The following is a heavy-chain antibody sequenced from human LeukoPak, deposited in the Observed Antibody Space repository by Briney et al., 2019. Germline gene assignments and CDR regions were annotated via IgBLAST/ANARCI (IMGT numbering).Heavy chain of an antibody. CDR2: IYPGNSDT. CDR1: GYGFTSYW. J-gene: IGHJ6*02. D-gene: IGHD3-3*01. V-gene: IGHV5-51*01. CDR3: ARAGADFWSGYYYYYYGMDV. Sequence: GVSLQISCKGSGYGFTSYWIGWVRRMPGKGLEWMGIIYPGNSDTRYSPSFQGQVTISADKSISTAYLQWSSLKASDTAMYYCARAGADFWSGYYYYYYGMDVWGQGTTVTVSS.